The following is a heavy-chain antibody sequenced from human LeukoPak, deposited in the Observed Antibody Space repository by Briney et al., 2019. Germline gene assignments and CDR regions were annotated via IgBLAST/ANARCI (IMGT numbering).Heavy chain of an antibody. V-gene: IGHV3-30*02. Sequence: PGRSLRLSCAASGFTFSSYGMHWVRQAPGKGLEWVAFIRYDGSNKYYADSVKGRFTISRDNSKNTLYPQMNSLRAEDTAVYYCAKDSRPYSSSWWFDYWGQGTLVTVSS. CDR1: GFTFSSYG. CDR2: IRYDGSNK. CDR3: AKDSRPYSSSWWFDY. D-gene: IGHD6-13*01. J-gene: IGHJ4*02.